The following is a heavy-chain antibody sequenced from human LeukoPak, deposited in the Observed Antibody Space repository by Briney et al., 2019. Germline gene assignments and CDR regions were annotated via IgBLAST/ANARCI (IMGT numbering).Heavy chain of an antibody. D-gene: IGHD6-13*01. Sequence: PSETLSLTCTVSGGSISSGSYYWSWIRQPAGKGLEWIGRIYTSGSTNYNPSLKSRVTISVDTSKNQFSLKLSSVTAADTAVYYCARDRAGSTFDYWGQGTLVTVSS. CDR2: IYTSGST. V-gene: IGHV4-61*02. J-gene: IGHJ4*02. CDR1: GGSISSGSYY. CDR3: ARDRAGSTFDY.